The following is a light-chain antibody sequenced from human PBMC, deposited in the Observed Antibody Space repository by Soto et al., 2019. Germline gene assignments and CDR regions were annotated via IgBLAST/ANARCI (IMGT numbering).Light chain of an antibody. CDR3: QSYDSSLSGWV. V-gene: IGLV1-40*01. CDR1: SSNIGAGYD. CDR2: GNS. J-gene: IGLJ3*02. Sequence: QSVLTQPPSVYGAPGQRVTISFTGSSSNIGAGYDVHWYQQLPGTAPKLLIYGNSNRPSGVPDRFSGSKSGTSASLAITGLHAEDEADYYCQSYDSSLSGWVFGGGTKLTVL.